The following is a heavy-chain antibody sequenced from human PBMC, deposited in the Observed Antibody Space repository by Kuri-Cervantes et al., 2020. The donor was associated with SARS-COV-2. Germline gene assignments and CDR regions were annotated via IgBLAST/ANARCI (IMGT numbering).Heavy chain of an antibody. V-gene: IGHV4-4*07. D-gene: IGHD2/OR15-2a*01. CDR3: ARFFLWSFDY. CDR2: IYTSGST. CDR1: GGSISSYY. Sequence: ESLKISCTVSGGSISSYYWSWIRQPAGKGLEWIGRIYTSGSTNCNPSLKSRVTMSVDTSKNQFSLKLSSVTAADTAVYYCARFFLWSFDYWGQGTLVTVSS. J-gene: IGHJ4*02.